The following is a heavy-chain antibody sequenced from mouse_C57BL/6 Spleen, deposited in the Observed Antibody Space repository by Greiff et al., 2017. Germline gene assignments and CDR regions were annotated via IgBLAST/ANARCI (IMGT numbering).Heavy chain of an antibody. CDR1: GFTFSDYG. Sequence: DVQLQESGGGLVKPGGSLKLSCAASGFTFSDYGMHWVRQAPEKGLEWVAYISSGSSTIYYADTVKGRFTISRDNAKNTLFLQMTSLRSEDTAMYYCAREGYYDYEGFAYWGQGTLVTVSA. CDR2: ISSGSSTI. CDR3: AREGYYDYEGFAY. V-gene: IGHV5-17*01. J-gene: IGHJ3*01. D-gene: IGHD2-4*01.